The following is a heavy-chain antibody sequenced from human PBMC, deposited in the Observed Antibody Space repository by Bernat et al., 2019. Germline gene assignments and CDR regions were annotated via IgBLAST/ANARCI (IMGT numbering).Heavy chain of an antibody. J-gene: IGHJ6*02. V-gene: IGHV3-21*02. CDR2: ISSSSSYI. CDR3: ARRVAGGLDPFYYYYGMDV. D-gene: IGHD2-15*01. CDR1: GFTFSSYS. Sequence: EVQLVESGGGLVQPGGSLRLSCAASGFTFSSYSMNWVRQAPGKGLEWVSSISSSSSYIYYADSVKGRFTISRDNAKNSLYLQMNSLRAEDTAVYYCARRVAGGLDPFYYYYGMDVWGQGTTVTVSS.